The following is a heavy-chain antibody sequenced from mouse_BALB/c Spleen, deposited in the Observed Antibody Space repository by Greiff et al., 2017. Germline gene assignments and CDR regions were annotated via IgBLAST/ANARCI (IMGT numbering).Heavy chain of an antibody. CDR1: GYAFTSYY. CDR2: IDPYNGGT. D-gene: IGHD3-3*01. Sequence: EVLLQQSGPELVKPGASVKVSCKASGYAFTSYYMYWVKQSHGKSLEWIGYIDPYNGGTSYNQKFKGKATLTVDKSSSTAYMHLNSLTTEDSAVYYCARRAEGFAYWGQGTLVTVSA. CDR3: ARRAEGFAY. J-gene: IGHJ3*01. V-gene: IGHV1S135*01.